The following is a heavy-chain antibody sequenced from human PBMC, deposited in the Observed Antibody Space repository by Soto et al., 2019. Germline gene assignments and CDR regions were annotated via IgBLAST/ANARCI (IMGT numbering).Heavy chain of an antibody. V-gene: IGHV3-23*01. CDR2: ISGSGGST. D-gene: IGHD6-13*01. CDR3: AKDKRRIAAAGTDFDY. J-gene: IGHJ4*02. CDR1: GFTFSSYW. Sequence: GESLKISCAASGFTFSSYWMSWVRQAPGKGLEWVSAISGSGGSTYYADSVKGRFTISRDNSKNTLYLQMNSLRAEDTAVYYCAKDKRRIAAAGTDFDYWGQGTLVTVSS.